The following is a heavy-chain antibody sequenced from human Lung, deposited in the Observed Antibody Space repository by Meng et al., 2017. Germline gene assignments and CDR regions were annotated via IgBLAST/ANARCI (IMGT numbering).Heavy chain of an antibody. V-gene: IGHV4-34*01. Sequence: QVHLTQCGSGVLSSSETLSRPCVFYGGSFSDYYGSWIRQPPGKGLEWIGEINHSGSTNYNPSLESRATISVDTSQNNLSLKLSSVTAADSAVYYCARGPTTMAHDFDYWGQGTLVTVSS. J-gene: IGHJ4*02. D-gene: IGHD4-11*01. CDR1: GGSFSDYY. CDR2: INHSGST. CDR3: ARGPTTMAHDFDY.